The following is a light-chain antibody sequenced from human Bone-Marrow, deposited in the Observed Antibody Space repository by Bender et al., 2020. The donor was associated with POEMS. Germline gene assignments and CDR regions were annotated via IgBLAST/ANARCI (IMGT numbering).Light chain of an antibody. Sequence: QSALTQPRSVSGSPGQSVTISCTGTGSGVGINNFVSWYQQHPGKAPKLMIYDVTKRPSGVPERFPGSNSGNTATLTISGTQDMEEADYFCQAWDSNTVVFGGGTKLTVL. J-gene: IGLJ2*01. CDR1: GSGVGINNF. CDR3: QAWDSNTVV. CDR2: DVT. V-gene: IGLV2-11*01.